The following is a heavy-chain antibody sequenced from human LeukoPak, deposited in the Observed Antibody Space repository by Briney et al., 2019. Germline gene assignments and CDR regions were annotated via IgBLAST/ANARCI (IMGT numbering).Heavy chain of an antibody. CDR3: ARGLGVHRNY. Sequence: SETLSLTCTVSGDSISRSSHYWGWIRQPPGKGLEWIGSIYYSGSTYYSPSLKSRVTMSVDTSKNQFSLKLSSVTAADTAVYYCARGLGVHRNYWGQGTLVTVSS. V-gene: IGHV4-39*07. J-gene: IGHJ4*02. D-gene: IGHD1-1*01. CDR2: IYYSGST. CDR1: GDSISRSSHY.